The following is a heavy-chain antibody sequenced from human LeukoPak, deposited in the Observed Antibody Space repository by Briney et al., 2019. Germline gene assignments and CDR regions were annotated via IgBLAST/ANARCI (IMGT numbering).Heavy chain of an antibody. CDR2: IRSNLYGGTP. J-gene: IGHJ4*02. CDR3: TRDQTPYY. V-gene: IGHV3-49*04. CDR1: GFTFGDYA. Sequence: GGSLRLSCTASGFTFGDYAMTWVRQAPGKGLEWVGFIRSNLYGGTPEYAASVKGRFTISRRDSNSIAYLEMDSLKTDDTAVYYCTRDQTPYYWGQGTLVTVSS.